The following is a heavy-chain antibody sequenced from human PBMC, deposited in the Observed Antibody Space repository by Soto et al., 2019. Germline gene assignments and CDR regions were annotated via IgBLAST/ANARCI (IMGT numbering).Heavy chain of an antibody. Sequence: ASVKVSCKASGGTFSSYAISWVRQAPGQGLEWMGGIIPIFGTANYAQKFQGRVTITADESTSTAYMELSSLRSEDTAVYYCARDQGYYDSSGYRPGHFDYWGQGTLVTVPQ. CDR3: ARDQGYYDSSGYRPGHFDY. D-gene: IGHD3-22*01. CDR2: IIPIFGTA. CDR1: GGTFSSYA. J-gene: IGHJ4*02. V-gene: IGHV1-69*13.